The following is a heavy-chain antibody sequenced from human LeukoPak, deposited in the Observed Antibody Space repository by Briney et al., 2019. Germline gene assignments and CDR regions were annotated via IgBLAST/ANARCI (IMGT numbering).Heavy chain of an antibody. CDR3: ARDTSMAAFDY. CDR1: GFTFSDYY. Sequence: GGSLSLSCAASGFTFSDYYMSWIRQAPGKGLEWVSYISSGRTTYYADSVKGRFTISRDNAKNSLYLQMNSLRAEDTAIYYCARDTSMAAFDYWGQGTLVTVSS. D-gene: IGHD1-1*01. J-gene: IGHJ4*02. V-gene: IGHV3-11*04. CDR2: ISSGRTT.